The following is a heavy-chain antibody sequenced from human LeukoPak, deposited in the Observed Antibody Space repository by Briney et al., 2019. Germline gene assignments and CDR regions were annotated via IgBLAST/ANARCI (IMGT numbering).Heavy chain of an antibody. Sequence: KTGGSLRLSCAASAFSFSDCYMSWIRQAPGKGLEWVSYISSTGNSIYYADSVKGRFTISRDNAKNSLYLQMSSPRAEDTAVYYCATSYGAYSSGFYSGRSFDYWGQGTLVTVSS. J-gene: IGHJ4*02. V-gene: IGHV3-11*04. CDR3: ATSYGAYSSGFYSGRSFDY. CDR1: AFSFSDCY. D-gene: IGHD3-22*01. CDR2: ISSTGNSI.